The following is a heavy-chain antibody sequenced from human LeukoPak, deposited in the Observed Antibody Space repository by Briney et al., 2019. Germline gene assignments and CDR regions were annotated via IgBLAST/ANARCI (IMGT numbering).Heavy chain of an antibody. D-gene: IGHD4-17*01. Sequence: SVKVSCKASGGTFSSYAISWVRQAPGQGLEWMGRIIPIFGTANYAQKFQGRVTITTDESTSTAYMELSSLRSEDTAVYYCARDRGYGDYGWYLDLWGRGTLVTVSS. V-gene: IGHV1-69*05. CDR1: GGTFSSYA. CDR2: IIPIFGTA. J-gene: IGHJ2*01. CDR3: ARDRGYGDYGWYLDL.